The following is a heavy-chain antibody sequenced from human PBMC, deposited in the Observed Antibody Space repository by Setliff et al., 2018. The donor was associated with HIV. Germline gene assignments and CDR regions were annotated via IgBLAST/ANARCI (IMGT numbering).Heavy chain of an antibody. Sequence: ASVKVSCKASGYIFTSNTIHWVRQAPGQRLQWMGCISGSGNTKFSQESLRDTSINTTYMELSGVRSDGTAVYFCARQLSNSFDYWGQGTLVTVSS. J-gene: IGHJ4*02. CDR2: ISGSGNT. D-gene: IGHD1-1*01. CDR1: GYIFTSNT. V-gene: IGHV1-3*01. CDR3: ARQLSNSFDY.